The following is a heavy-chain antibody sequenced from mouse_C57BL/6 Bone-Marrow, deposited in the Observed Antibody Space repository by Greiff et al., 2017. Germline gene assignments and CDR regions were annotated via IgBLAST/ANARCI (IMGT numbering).Heavy chain of an antibody. CDR2: INPSSGYT. J-gene: IGHJ1*03. D-gene: IGHD2-3*01. V-gene: IGHV1-4*01. CDR1: GYTFTSYT. Sequence: QVQLQQSGAELARPGASVKMSCKASGYTFTSYTMHWVKQRPGQGLEWIGYINPSSGYTKYNQKFKDKATLTADKSSSTAYMQLSSLTSEDSAVYYCASVYDGPFGVWGTGTTVTVSS. CDR3: ASVYDGPFGV.